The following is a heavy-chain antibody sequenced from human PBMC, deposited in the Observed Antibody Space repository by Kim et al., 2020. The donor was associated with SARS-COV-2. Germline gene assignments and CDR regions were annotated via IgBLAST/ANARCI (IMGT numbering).Heavy chain of an antibody. J-gene: IGHJ3*02. CDR2: ISAYNGNT. CDR1: GYTFTSYG. D-gene: IGHD5-18*01. V-gene: IGHV1-18*01. Sequence: ASVKVSCKASGYTFTSYGISWVRQAPGQGLEWMGWISAYNGNTNYAQKLQGRVTMTTDTSTSTAYMELRSLRSDDTAVYYCARDARGYSYGPARFVFDIWGQGTMVTVSS. CDR3: ARDARGYSYGPARFVFDI.